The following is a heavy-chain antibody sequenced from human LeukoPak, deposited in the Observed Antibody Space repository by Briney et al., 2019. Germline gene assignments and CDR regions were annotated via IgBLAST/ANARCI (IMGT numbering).Heavy chain of an antibody. CDR3: ARRGLTNEDTYCNSTGCYIASGDWFDP. J-gene: IGHJ5*02. CDR1: GYTFNSYG. CDR2: INPYNGNT. Sequence: ASVKVSCKTSGYTFNSYGISWVRQAPGQGLAWMGWINPYNGNTNYAQNLQGRVTMTTDTSTSTAYMELRSLRSDDTAVYYCARRGLTNEDTYCNSTGCYIASGDWFDPWGQGTLVTVSS. V-gene: IGHV1-18*01. D-gene: IGHD2-2*02.